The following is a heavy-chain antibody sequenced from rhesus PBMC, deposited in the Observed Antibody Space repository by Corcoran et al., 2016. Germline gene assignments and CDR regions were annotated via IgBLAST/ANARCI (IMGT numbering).Heavy chain of an antibody. V-gene: IGHV4-57*01. CDR2: ISGRGGST. CDR3: ARDRQVTPHYY. D-gene: IGHD3S6*01. J-gene: IGHJ4*01. CDR1: GGSVSSSNW. Sequence: QLQLQESGPGLGKPSETLSLTCAVSGGSVSSSNWWSWIRQPPGKGREWMGRISGRGGSTSYNPSLTSRVTISTDTSKNQFSLKVSSVTAADTAVYSCARDRQVTPHYYWGQGVLVTVSS.